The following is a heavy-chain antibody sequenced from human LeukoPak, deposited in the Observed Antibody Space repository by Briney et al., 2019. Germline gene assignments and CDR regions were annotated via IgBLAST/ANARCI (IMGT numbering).Heavy chain of an antibody. Sequence: GRSLRLSCAASGFTFSSYGVHWVRQAPGKGLEWVAVISYDGSNKYYADSVKGRFTISRDNSKNTLYLQMNSLRAEDTAVYYCAKDPYSSSWLIDYWGQGTLVTVSS. CDR1: GFTFSSYG. V-gene: IGHV3-30*18. CDR2: ISYDGSNK. CDR3: AKDPYSSSWLIDY. J-gene: IGHJ4*02. D-gene: IGHD6-13*01.